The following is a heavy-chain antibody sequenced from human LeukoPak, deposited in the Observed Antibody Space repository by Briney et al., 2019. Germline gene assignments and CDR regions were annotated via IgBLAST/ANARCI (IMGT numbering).Heavy chain of an antibody. V-gene: IGHV3-66*02. CDR3: ARDFYGDYSHYYYMDV. D-gene: IGHD4-17*01. Sequence: GGSLRLSCAASGFTFSSYSMNWVRQAPGKGLEWVSVIYSGGSTYYADSVKGRFTISRDNSKNTVYLQMNSLRPEDTAVYYCARDFYGDYSHYYYMDVWGKGTTVTVSS. CDR1: GFTFSSYS. J-gene: IGHJ6*03. CDR2: IYSGGST.